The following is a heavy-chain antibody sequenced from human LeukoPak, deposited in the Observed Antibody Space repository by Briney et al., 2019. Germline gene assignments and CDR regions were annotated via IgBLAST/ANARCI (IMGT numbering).Heavy chain of an antibody. J-gene: IGHJ6*03. CDR3: ARKGIGSSRYQNMDV. Sequence: GSLRLSCAASGFTFCSYAMSWVRQAPGKGPEWVSTISIDGGRTYYADSVKGRFTVSRDTSKNTLYLQMNSLRAEDTAVYYCARKGIGSSRYQNMDVWGKGTTVTVSS. V-gene: IGHV3-23*01. CDR2: ISIDGGRT. D-gene: IGHD6-25*01. CDR1: GFTFCSYA.